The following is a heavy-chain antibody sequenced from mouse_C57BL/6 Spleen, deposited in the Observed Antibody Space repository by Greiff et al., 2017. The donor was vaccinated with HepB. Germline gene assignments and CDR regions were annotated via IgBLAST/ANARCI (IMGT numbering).Heavy chain of an antibody. D-gene: IGHD1-1*01. CDR3: AREEITTVVAMDY. V-gene: IGHV1-64*01. CDR1: GYTFTSYW. J-gene: IGHJ4*01. Sequence: QVQLQQPGAELVKPGASVKLSCKASGYTFTSYWMHWVKQRPGQGLEWIGMIHPNSGSTNYNEKFKSKATLTVDKSSSTAYMQLSSLTSEDSAVYYCAREEITTVVAMDYWGQGTSVTVSS. CDR2: IHPNSGST.